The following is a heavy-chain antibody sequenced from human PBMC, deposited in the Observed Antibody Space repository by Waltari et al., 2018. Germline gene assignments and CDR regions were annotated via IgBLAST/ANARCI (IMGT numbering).Heavy chain of an antibody. CDR2: INQDGREK. J-gene: IGHJ4*02. D-gene: IGHD6-13*01. Sequence: EVELVESGGGLVQPGGSLSLSCAAYGFPLSTRWMSWVRQAPGKGLEWVANINQDGREKYYVDSMKGLVTISRDNAKNSLFLQMDSLRAEDTAVYFCAMAAGTLYWGQGTLVTVSS. CDR3: AMAAGTLY. CDR1: GFPLSTRW. V-gene: IGHV3-7*01.